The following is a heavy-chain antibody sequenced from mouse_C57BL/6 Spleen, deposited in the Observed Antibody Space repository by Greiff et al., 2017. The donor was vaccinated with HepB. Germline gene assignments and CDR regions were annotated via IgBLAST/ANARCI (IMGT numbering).Heavy chain of an antibody. CDR3: ARRGLGGFAY. Sequence: QVQLQQPGAELVMPGASVKLSCKASGYTFTSYWMHWVKQRPGQGLEWIGEIDPSDSYINYNQKFKGKSTLTVDKSSSTAYMQLSSLTSEDSAVYYCARRGLGGFAYWGQGTLVTVSA. D-gene: IGHD2-4*01. J-gene: IGHJ3*01. CDR1: GYTFTSYW. CDR2: IDPSDSYI. V-gene: IGHV1-69*01.